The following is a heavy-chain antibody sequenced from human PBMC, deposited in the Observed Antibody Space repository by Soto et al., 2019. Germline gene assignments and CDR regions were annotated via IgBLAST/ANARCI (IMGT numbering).Heavy chain of an antibody. V-gene: IGHV1-69*13. CDR1: GGTFSSYA. Sequence: SVKVSCKASGGTFSSYAISWVRQAPGQGLEWMGGIIPIFGTANYAQKFQGRVTITADESTSTAYMELSSLRSEDTAMYYCARHDHGEVIIRGYYYYGMDVWGQGTTVTVSS. CDR3: ARHDHGEVIIRGYYYYGMDV. J-gene: IGHJ6*02. CDR2: IIPIFGTA. D-gene: IGHD3-3*01.